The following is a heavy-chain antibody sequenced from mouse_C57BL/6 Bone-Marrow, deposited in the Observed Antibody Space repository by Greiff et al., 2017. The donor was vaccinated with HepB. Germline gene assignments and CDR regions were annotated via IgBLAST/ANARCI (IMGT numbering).Heavy chain of an antibody. D-gene: IGHD1-1*01. Sequence: QVQLQQPGPELVKPGASVKLSCKASGYTFTSYWMHWVKQRPGQGLEWIGNINPSNGGTNYNEKFKSKATLTVDKSSSTAYMQPSSLTSEDSAVYYCARGHYGSSYWYFDVWGTGTTVTVSS. CDR3: ARGHYGSSYWYFDV. CDR2: INPSNGGT. J-gene: IGHJ1*03. V-gene: IGHV1-53*01. CDR1: GYTFTSYW.